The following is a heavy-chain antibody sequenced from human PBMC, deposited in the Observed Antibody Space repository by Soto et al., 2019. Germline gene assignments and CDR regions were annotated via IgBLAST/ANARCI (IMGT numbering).Heavy chain of an antibody. CDR3: AGALENPYFYYGLNV. CDR1: GFSFSSYA. V-gene: IGHV3-30*03. CDR2: TTNDGGSK. J-gene: IGHJ6*02. Sequence: QGQLVESGGGVVQPGRSRRLSCAASGFSFSSYAMKWVRRAPGKGLEGVAATTNDGGSKHYVDSVKGRFTISRDNSKNTLYLQMNSLRVEDTATYYCAGALENPYFYYGLNVWGQGTTVTVSS. D-gene: IGHD1-1*01.